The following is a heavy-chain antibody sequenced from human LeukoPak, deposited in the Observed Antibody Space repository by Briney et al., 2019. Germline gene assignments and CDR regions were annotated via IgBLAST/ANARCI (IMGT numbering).Heavy chain of an antibody. J-gene: IGHJ3*02. CDR2: ISSSGATI. CDR1: GFTFSSYE. D-gene: IGHD2-15*01. V-gene: IGHV3-48*03. CDR3: ARPTAVGAAPRAFDI. Sequence: PGGSLRLSCAASGFTFSSYEMNWVRQAPGKGLEWVSYISSSGATIYYADSVKGRFTTSRDNAKSSLYLQMNSLRAEDTAVYYCARPTAVGAAPRAFDIWGQGTMVTVSS.